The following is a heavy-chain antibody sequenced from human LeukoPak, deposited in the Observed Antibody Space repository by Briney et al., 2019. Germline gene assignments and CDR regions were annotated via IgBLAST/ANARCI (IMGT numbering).Heavy chain of an antibody. CDR3: ARGVPYYYDSSDC. CDR1: GYSISSGYY. V-gene: IGHV4-38-2*01. CDR2: ILHSWST. D-gene: IGHD3-22*01. Sequence: SETLSLTCAVSGYSISSGYYWGWIRQPPGKGLEWIGNILHSWSTHYNPSLKRRVTIPVDTSKNQFSLNVNTETAAHSPVYFCARGVPYYYDSSDCWSQATLVTVSS. J-gene: IGHJ4*02.